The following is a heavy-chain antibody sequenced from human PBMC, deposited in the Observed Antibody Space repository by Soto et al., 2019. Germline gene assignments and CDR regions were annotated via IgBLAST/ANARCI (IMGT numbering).Heavy chain of an antibody. J-gene: IGHJ3*02. CDR2: IYPGDSDT. Sequence: CKGSGYTFTDYWIGWVRQMPGKGLEWMGIIYPGDSDTRYSPSFQGQVTISADKSISTAYLQWSSLKASDTAMYYCARRKAAAGSFAFDIWGQGTMVTVS. CDR3: ARRKAAAGSFAFDI. CDR1: GYTFTDYW. V-gene: IGHV5-51*01. D-gene: IGHD6-13*01.